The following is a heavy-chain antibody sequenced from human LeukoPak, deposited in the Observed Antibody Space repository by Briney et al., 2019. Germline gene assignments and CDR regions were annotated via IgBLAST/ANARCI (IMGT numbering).Heavy chain of an antibody. Sequence: AGGSLRVSCAAPGFTFSSYGMHRVRQAPGKGLEWVAFIRDDGSNKYYADSVKGRFTISRDNSKNTLYLQMNSLRAEDTAVYYCAKDLDYYDSSGYFSSEVDYWGQGTLVTVSS. V-gene: IGHV3-30*02. CDR2: IRDDGSNK. CDR1: GFTFSSYG. J-gene: IGHJ4*02. D-gene: IGHD3-22*01. CDR3: AKDLDYYDSSGYFSSEVDY.